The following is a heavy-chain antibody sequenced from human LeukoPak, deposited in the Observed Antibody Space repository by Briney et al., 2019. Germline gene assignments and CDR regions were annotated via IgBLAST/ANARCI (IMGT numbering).Heavy chain of an antibody. CDR1: GGTFISYA. CDR2: IIPIFGTA. Sequence: TVKVSCKASGGTFISYAISWVRQAPGQGLEWMGGIIPIFGTANYAQKFQGRVTITADESTSTAYMELSSLRSEDTAVYYCARESGSFSSYFDYWGQGTLVTVSS. V-gene: IGHV1-69*13. CDR3: ARESGSFSSYFDY. J-gene: IGHJ4*02. D-gene: IGHD1-26*01.